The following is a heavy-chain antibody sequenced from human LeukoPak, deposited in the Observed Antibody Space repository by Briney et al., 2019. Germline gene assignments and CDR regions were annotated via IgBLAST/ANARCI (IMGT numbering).Heavy chain of an antibody. CDR1: GGSISSSNW. V-gene: IGHV4-4*02. CDR2: IYHSGST. CDR3: ARIMGRGYCSSTSCRGDWFDP. Sequence: SGTLSLTCAVSGGSISSSNWWSWVRQPPGKGLEWIGEIYHSGSTNYNPSLKSRVTISVDKSKNQFSLKLSSVTAADTAVYYCARIMGRGYCSSTSCRGDWFDPWGQGTLVTVSS. D-gene: IGHD2-2*01. J-gene: IGHJ5*02.